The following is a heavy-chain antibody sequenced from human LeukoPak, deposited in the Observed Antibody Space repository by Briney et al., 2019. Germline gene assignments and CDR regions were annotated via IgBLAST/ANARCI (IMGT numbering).Heavy chain of an antibody. V-gene: IGHV3-48*02. CDR3: ARTNDYGDYGV. J-gene: IGHJ1*01. Sequence: PGRSLRLSCAASGFTFSSYAMHWVRQAPGKGLEWVSYISSSSTIYYADSVKGRFTISRDNAKNSLYLQMNSLRDEDTAVYYCARTNDYGDYGVWGQGTLVTVSS. CDR2: ISSSSTI. D-gene: IGHD4-17*01. CDR1: GFTFSSYA.